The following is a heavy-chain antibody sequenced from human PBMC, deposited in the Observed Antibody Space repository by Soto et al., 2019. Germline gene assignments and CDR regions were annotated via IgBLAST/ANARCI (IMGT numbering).Heavy chain of an antibody. CDR3: ARAAPQGYDH. CDR2: IASGSSVT. D-gene: IGHD3-22*01. Sequence: EVHLVESGGKLVHPGESLRLSCAASGFDFSKYGMNWVRQAPGERPEWLSYIASGSSVTYYTDSVKDRFTVSRDDARNSLFLRMNSLRHDDTAVYYCARAAPQGYDHWGQGTLVIVSS. V-gene: IGHV3-48*02. J-gene: IGHJ5*02. CDR1: GFDFSKYG.